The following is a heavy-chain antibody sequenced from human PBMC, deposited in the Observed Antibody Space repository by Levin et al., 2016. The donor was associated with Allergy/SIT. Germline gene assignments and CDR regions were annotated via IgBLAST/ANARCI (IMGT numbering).Heavy chain of an antibody. V-gene: IGHV3-74*01. CDR1: GFTFSSNW. CDR2: INPDGSST. CDR3: ARPPYGDYSV. Sequence: GGSLRLSCAASGFTFSSNWMHWVRQAPGKGLVWVSRINPDGSSTNYADSVKGRFTISRDNAKNTLYLEMNSLRVEDTAVYYCARPPYGDYSVWGKGTTVSVSS. J-gene: IGHJ6*04. D-gene: IGHD4-17*01.